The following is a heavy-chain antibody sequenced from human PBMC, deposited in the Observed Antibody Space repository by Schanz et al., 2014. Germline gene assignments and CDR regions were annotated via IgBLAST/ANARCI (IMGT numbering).Heavy chain of an antibody. V-gene: IGHV4-59*11. J-gene: IGHJ6*02. CDR1: GVSISSHY. CDR3: YGMDV. CDR2: IFFRGST. Sequence: QVQLRESGPGLVKPSETLSLTCTVSGVSISSHYWSWIRQPPGKGLEWIGYIFFRGSTYYNPSLKSRVTISIDTSKNQFSLRLPSVTAADTAVYYCYGMDVWGQGTTVTVSS.